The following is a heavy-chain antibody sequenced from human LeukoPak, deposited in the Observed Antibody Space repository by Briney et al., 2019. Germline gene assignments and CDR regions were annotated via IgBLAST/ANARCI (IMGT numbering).Heavy chain of an antibody. D-gene: IGHD2-15*01. J-gene: IGHJ6*02. Sequence: GGSLRLSCAASGFTFSTCSMNWVRQAPGKGLEWVSSISSRSDYIYYADSVKGRFTISRDNAKNSLYLQMNSLRADDTAVYYCARGDCSGGSCSSMDVWGQGTTVTVSS. CDR3: ARGDCSGGSCSSMDV. V-gene: IGHV3-21*01. CDR2: ISSRSDYI. CDR1: GFTFSTCS.